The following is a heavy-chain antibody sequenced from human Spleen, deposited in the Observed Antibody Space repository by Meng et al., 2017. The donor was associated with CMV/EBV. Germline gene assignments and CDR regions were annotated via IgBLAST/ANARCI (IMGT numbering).Heavy chain of an antibody. Sequence: QGELQESGPGLVKPSQTLALTCTGSGGSIISGDYYWSWIRQPPGKGLEWIGYIHFSGSAYYNPSLKSRVTISVDTSKNQFSLKVRSVTAADIFFYKQKTAYEILTGNDYWGQGTLVTVSS. CDR2: IHFSGSA. J-gene: IGHJ4*02. CDR3: KTAYEILTGNDY. D-gene: IGHD3-9*01. V-gene: IGHV4-30-4*08. CDR1: GGSIISGDYY.